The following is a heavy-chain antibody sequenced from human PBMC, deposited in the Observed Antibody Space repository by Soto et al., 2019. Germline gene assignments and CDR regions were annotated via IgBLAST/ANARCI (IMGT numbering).Heavy chain of an antibody. D-gene: IGHD3-22*01. CDR3: AHSEPHYYDTSGYYFFDY. J-gene: IGHJ4*02. V-gene: IGHV2-5*02. CDR1: GFSLSTSGVG. CDR2: VYWDDDK. Sequence: QITLKESGPTLVKPTQTLTLTCTFSGFSLSTSGVGVGWIRQPPGKALEWLALVYWDDDKRYSPSLKSRLTITNDTSKHQVVLTMTDMDPVDTATYYCAHSEPHYYDTSGYYFFDYWGQGTLVTVSS.